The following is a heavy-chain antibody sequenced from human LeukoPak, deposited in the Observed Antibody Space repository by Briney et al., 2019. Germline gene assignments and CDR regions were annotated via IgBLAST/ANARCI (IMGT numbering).Heavy chain of an antibody. D-gene: IGHD6-13*01. CDR2: ISSSGSTI. Sequence: GGSLRLSCAASGFTFSSYEMNWVRQAPGKGLEWVSYISSSGSTIYYADSVKGRFTISRDNAKNSLYLQMNSLRAEGTAVYYCARGQQLGSSEDAFDIWGQGTMVTVSS. J-gene: IGHJ3*02. CDR1: GFTFSSYE. CDR3: ARGQQLGSSEDAFDI. V-gene: IGHV3-48*03.